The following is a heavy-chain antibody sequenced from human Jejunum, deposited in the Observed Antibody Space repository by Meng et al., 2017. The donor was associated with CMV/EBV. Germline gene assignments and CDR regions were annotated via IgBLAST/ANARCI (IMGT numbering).Heavy chain of an antibody. V-gene: IGHV2-5*02. D-gene: IGHD1-26*01. Sequence: QIPLKAAAPTLVKTTPILTLTCSFSGSSPSTSGEGVGWIRQPPGKALEWLALIYRGDDKRYSPSLNSRLTIAKDTSKNEVVLTLTNMGPIDTGTYYCAHFVGGYYPSRPDYWGQGTLVTVSS. CDR3: AHFVGGYYPSRPDY. CDR1: GSSPSTSGEG. CDR2: IYRGDDK. J-gene: IGHJ4*02.